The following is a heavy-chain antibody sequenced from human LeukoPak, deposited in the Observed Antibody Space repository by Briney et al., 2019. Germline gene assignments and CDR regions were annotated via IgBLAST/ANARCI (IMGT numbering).Heavy chain of an antibody. CDR1: GYTFTGYY. D-gene: IGHD7-27*01. CDR3: ARLGCCFTGLCYGMDV. J-gene: IGHJ6*02. CDR2: INPNSGGT. V-gene: IGHV1-2*02. Sequence: ASVKVSCKASGYTFTGYYMHWVRQAPGQGLEWMGWINPNSGGTNYAQKFQGRVTMTRDTSISTAYMELSRLRSGDTAVYYCARLGCCFTGLCYGMDVWGQGTTVTVSS.